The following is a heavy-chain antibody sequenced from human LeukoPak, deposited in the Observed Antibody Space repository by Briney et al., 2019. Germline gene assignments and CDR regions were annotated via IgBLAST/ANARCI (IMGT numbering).Heavy chain of an antibody. J-gene: IGHJ5*02. Sequence: ASVKVSCKASGYTFTSYYMHWVRQAPGQGLEWMGIINPSGGSTSYAQKFQGRVTMTRDTSTSTVYMELSSLRSEDTAVYYCARGGGYCTNGVCYSRSNWFDPWGQGTLATVSS. CDR1: GYTFTSYY. V-gene: IGHV1-46*01. CDR3: ARGGGYCTNGVCYSRSNWFDP. CDR2: INPSGGST. D-gene: IGHD2-8*01.